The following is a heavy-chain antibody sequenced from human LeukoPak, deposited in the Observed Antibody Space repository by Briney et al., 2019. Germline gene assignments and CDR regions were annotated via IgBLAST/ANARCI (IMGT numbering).Heavy chain of an antibody. CDR3: ARDKSYGDSEDY. J-gene: IGHJ4*02. Sequence: GGSLRLSCAASGFTFSSYGMHWVRQAPGKGLEWVAVISYDGSKKNYADSVKGRFTISRDNAENSLYLQMNSLRAEDTAVYYCARDKSYGDSEDYWGQGTLVTVSS. D-gene: IGHD4-17*01. CDR2: ISYDGSKK. V-gene: IGHV3-30*03. CDR1: GFTFSSYG.